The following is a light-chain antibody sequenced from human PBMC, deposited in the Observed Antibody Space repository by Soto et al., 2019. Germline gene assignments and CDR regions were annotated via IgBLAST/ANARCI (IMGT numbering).Light chain of an antibody. CDR3: QQFHSLPYT. V-gene: IGKV1-33*01. CDR2: DAS. Sequence: DTQMTQSPHSLSASVGDRVTIACQANEDIANHLNWYRQRPGKAPDLLIYDASNLEPGVPSRFSGAGSGTDVTFTISGLLPEDFATYYCQQFHSLPYTFGQGTKLDI. CDR1: EDIANH. J-gene: IGKJ2*01.